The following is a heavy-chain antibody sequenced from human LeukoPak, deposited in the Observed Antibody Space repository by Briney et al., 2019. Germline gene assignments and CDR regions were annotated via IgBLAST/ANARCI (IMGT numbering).Heavy chain of an antibody. D-gene: IGHD2-15*01. V-gene: IGHV3-23*01. J-gene: IGHJ4*02. CDR1: GFIFRNYG. Sequence: GGSLRLSCAASGFIFRNYGMNWVRQAPGKGLEWVSGISGHGDITYYADSVKGRFTISRDNSRNTVYLQMNSLRAEDTAVYYCAKGVGYCSGGSCQQFDYWGRGTLVTVSS. CDR3: AKGVGYCSGGSCQQFDY. CDR2: ISGHGDIT.